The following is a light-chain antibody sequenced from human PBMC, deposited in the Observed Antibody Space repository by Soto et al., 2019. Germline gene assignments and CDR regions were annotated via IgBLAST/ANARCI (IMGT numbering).Light chain of an antibody. J-gene: IGLJ3*02. CDR3: SSYGGSNNLV. CDR1: SSDVGGYNS. CDR2: DVS. V-gene: IGLV2-8*01. Sequence: QSVLTQPPSASGSPGQSVTISCTGTSSDVGGYNSVSWYQQHPGKAPKLMIYDVSKRPSGVPDRFSGSKSGNTASLTVSGLQAEDEADYYCSSYGGSNNLVFGGGTQLTVL.